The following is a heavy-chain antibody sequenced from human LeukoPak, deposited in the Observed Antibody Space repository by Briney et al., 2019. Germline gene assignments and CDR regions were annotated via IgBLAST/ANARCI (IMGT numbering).Heavy chain of an antibody. V-gene: IGHV3-33*01. Sequence: GGSLRLSCAASVFTFSRYGMHWVRQAPGKGLEWVAVIWYDGSNKYYADSVKGRFTISRDNSKNTLYLQMNSLRAEDTAVFYCARGGMGYDFWSGPYYFDYWGQGTLVTVPS. J-gene: IGHJ4*02. CDR3: ARGGMGYDFWSGPYYFDY. CDR1: VFTFSRYG. D-gene: IGHD3-3*01. CDR2: IWYDGSNK.